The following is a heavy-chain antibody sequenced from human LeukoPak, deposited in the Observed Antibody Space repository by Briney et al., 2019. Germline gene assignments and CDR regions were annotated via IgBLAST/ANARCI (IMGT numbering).Heavy chain of an antibody. Sequence: QSGGSLRLSCAAPGFTFSSYGMHWVRQAPGKGLEWVAVIWYDGSNKYYADSVKGRFTISRDNSKNTLYLQMNSLRAEDTAVYYCARDHARSYRFWSGYPIGAFDIWGQGTMVTVSS. CDR3: ARDHARSYRFWSGYPIGAFDI. CDR2: IWYDGSNK. D-gene: IGHD3-3*01. CDR1: GFTFSSYG. J-gene: IGHJ3*02. V-gene: IGHV3-33*01.